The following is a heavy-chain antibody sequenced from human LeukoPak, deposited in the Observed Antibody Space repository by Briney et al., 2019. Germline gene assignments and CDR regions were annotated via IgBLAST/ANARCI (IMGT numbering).Heavy chain of an antibody. J-gene: IGHJ3*02. Sequence: PSETLSLTCTVSGGSISSYYWSWLRQPPGKGLEWLGYIYYSGSTNYNPSLKSRVTISVDTSKNQFSLKLSSVTAADTAVYYCARESSSSWSGAFDIWGQGTMVTVSS. CDR2: IYYSGST. D-gene: IGHD6-13*01. V-gene: IGHV4-59*01. CDR1: GGSISSYY. CDR3: ARESSSSWSGAFDI.